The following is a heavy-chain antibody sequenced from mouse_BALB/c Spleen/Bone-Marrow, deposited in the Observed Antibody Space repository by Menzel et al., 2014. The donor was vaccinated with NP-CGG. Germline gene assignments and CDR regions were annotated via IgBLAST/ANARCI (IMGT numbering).Heavy chain of an antibody. CDR3: ARHADYDQTEVSFVY. CDR1: GFTFNSYG. V-gene: IGHV5-9-2*01. CDR2: ISGGGSYT. D-gene: IGHD2-4*01. J-gene: IGHJ3*01. Sequence: EVKLVESGGGLVKSGGSLKLSCAASGFTFNSYGMSWVRQTPEKRLEWVATISGGGSYTFYPDSVKGRFTISRDTAKNNLYRQLSSLRSEDAALYYCARHADYDQTEVSFVYWGQGTLVTVSA.